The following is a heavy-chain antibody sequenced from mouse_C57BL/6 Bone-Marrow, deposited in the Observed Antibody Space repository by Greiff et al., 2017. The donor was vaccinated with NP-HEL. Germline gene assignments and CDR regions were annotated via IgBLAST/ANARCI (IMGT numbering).Heavy chain of an antibody. Sequence: VQLQQSGPGLVAPSQSLSITCTVSGFSLTSSGVHWVRQPPGKGLEWLVVIWSDGSTTYNSALKSRLSISKDNSKSQVFLKMNSLQTDDTAMYYCARHGAYYSNYGAMDYWGQGTSVTVSS. CDR2: IWSDGST. CDR1: GFSLTSSG. CDR3: ARHGAYYSNYGAMDY. V-gene: IGHV2-6-1*01. J-gene: IGHJ4*01. D-gene: IGHD2-5*01.